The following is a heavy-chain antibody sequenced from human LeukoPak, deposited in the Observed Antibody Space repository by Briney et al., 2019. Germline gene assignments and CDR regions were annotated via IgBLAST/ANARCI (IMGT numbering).Heavy chain of an antibody. CDR2: IYSGGST. CDR3: ARGLKGEYSGACRDTFEI. CDR1: GFTVSSNY. J-gene: IGHJ3*02. V-gene: IGHV3-66*01. D-gene: IGHD6-6*01. Sequence: GGSLRLSCAASGFTVSSNYMSWVRQAPGKGLEWVSVIYSGGSTYYADSVKGRFTISRDNSKNTLYLQMNSLRAEDTAVYYCARGLKGEYSGACRDTFEIWGQGAKGTASS.